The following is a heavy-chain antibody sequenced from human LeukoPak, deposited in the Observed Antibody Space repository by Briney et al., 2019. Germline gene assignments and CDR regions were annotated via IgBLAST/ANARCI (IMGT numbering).Heavy chain of an antibody. D-gene: IGHD6-13*01. CDR3: AGGIAAAGEDY. V-gene: IGHV4-39*07. Sequence: SETLSLTCTVSGGSISSSSYYWGWIHQPPGKGLEWIGSIYYSGSTYYNPSLKSRVTISVDTSKNQFSLKLSSVTAADTAVYYCAGGIAAAGEDYWGQGTLVTVSS. CDR2: IYYSGST. J-gene: IGHJ4*02. CDR1: GGSISSSSYY.